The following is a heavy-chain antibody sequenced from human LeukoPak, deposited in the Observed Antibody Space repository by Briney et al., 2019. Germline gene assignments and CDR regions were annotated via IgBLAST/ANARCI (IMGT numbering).Heavy chain of an antibody. J-gene: IGHJ3*02. CDR1: GGSISSYY. Sequence: KPSETLSLTCTVSGGSISSYYWSWIRQPAGKGLEWIGRIYSTGSTSYNSSLKSRVIVSVDTSKNQFSMRLTSVTAADTAVYYCARSPYYSESSGYSRKEAFDIWGQGTTVTVSS. V-gene: IGHV4-4*07. CDR3: ARSPYYSESSGYSRKEAFDI. D-gene: IGHD3-22*01. CDR2: IYSTGST.